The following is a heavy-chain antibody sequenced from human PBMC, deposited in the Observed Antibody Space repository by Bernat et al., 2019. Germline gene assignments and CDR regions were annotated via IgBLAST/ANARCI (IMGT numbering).Heavy chain of an antibody. CDR1: GFSLSTSGMC. V-gene: IGHV2-70*01. CDR2: IDWDDDK. D-gene: IGHD3-10*01. J-gene: IGHJ6*02. CDR3: ARIRKYYYGSGSLNYYYYGMDV. Sequence: QVTLRESGPALVKPTQTLTLTCTFSGFSLSTSGMCVSWIRQPPGKALEWLALIDWDDDKYYSTSLKTRLTISKDTSKNQVVLTMTNMDPVDTATYYCARIRKYYYGSGSLNYYYYGMDVWGQGTTVTVSS.